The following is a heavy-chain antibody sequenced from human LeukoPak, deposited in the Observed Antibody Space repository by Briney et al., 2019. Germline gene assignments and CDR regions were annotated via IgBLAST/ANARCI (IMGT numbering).Heavy chain of an antibody. Sequence: PSETLSLTCAVYGGSFSGYYWSWIRQPPGKGLEWIGEINHSESTNYNPSLKSRVTISVDTYKNQFSLKLSSVTAADTAVYYCARDSSGLDAFDVWGPGTMVTVSS. CDR3: ARDSSGLDAFDV. CDR1: GGSFSGYY. J-gene: IGHJ3*01. D-gene: IGHD3-22*01. CDR2: INHSEST. V-gene: IGHV4-34*01.